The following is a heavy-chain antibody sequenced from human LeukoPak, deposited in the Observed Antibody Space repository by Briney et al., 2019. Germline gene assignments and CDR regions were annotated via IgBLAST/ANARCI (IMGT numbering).Heavy chain of an antibody. CDR1: GFTFSSYA. J-gene: IGHJ5*02. CDR3: ARAHSYTFDP. V-gene: IGHV3-23*01. D-gene: IGHD2-2*02. CDR2: ISGSGGST. Sequence: PGGSLRLSCAASGFTFSSYAMSWVRQAPGKGLEWVSAISGSGGSTYYADSVKGRFTISRDNAKNSLYLQMNSLTAEDTAVYFCARAHSYTFDPWGQGTLVTVSS.